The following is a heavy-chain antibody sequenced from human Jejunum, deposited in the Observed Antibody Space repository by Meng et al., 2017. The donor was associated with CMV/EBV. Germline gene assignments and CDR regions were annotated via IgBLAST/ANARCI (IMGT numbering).Heavy chain of an antibody. CDR3: ARSPVGAPPFDY. CDR1: GFSFSDHH. Sequence: EVQLVESGGGLVQPGGSLGLYCAGSGFSFSDHHMDWVRQAPGKGLEWVGRIRNKANSYTTEYAASVKGRFTISRDDSKNSLYLQMNSLKTEDTAVYYCARSPVGAPPFDYWGQGTLVTVAS. D-gene: IGHD1-26*01. V-gene: IGHV3-72*01. J-gene: IGHJ4*02. CDR2: IRNKANSYTT.